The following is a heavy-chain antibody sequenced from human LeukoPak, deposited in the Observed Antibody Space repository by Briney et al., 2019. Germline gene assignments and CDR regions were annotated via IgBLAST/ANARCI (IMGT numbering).Heavy chain of an antibody. CDR1: GFTFSSYA. CDR3: ARGIQLWSHYYYYGMDV. V-gene: IGHV3-23*01. CDR2: ISGSGGST. D-gene: IGHD5-18*01. J-gene: IGHJ6*02. Sequence: PGGSLRLSCAASGFTFSSYAMSWVRQAPGKGLEWVSAISGSGGSTYYADSVKGRFTISRDNSKNTLYLQMNSLRAEDTAVYYCARGIQLWSHYYYYGMDVWGQGTTVTVSS.